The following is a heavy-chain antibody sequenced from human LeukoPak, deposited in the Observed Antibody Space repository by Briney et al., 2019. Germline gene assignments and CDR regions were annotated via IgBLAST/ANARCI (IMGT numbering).Heavy chain of an antibody. D-gene: IGHD1-26*01. Sequence: GGSLRLSCAASGFTFSSYSMNWVRQAPGKGLEWVSYISSSSSTIYYADSVKGRFPIPRDNSKKTVYLQMNRLRAEDTAVYYCARDPYSGSRVGSYTWFDPWGQGTLVTVSS. CDR3: ARDPYSGSRVGSYTWFDP. J-gene: IGHJ5*02. CDR2: ISSSSSTI. CDR1: GFTFSSYS. V-gene: IGHV3-48*01.